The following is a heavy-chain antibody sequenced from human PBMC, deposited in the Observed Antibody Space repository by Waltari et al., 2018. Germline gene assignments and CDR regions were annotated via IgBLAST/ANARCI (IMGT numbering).Heavy chain of an antibody. D-gene: IGHD3-9*01. J-gene: IGHJ6*02. CDR3: AKDQGVLTGYYSTYGMDV. Sequence: EVQLLESGGGLVQPGGSLRLSCAASGFTFSSYAMSWVRQAPGKGLEWVSAISGSGGSTYDADSVKGRFTISRDNSKNTLYLQMNSLRAEDTAVYYCAKDQGVLTGYYSTYGMDVWGQGTTVTVSS. V-gene: IGHV3-23*01. CDR2: ISGSGGST. CDR1: GFTFSSYA.